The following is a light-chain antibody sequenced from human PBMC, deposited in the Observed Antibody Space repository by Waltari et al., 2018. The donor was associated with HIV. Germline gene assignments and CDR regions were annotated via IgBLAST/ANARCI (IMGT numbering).Light chain of an antibody. V-gene: IGKV3-11*01. CDR2: DVS. Sequence: DIVLTQSPATLSLSPGERATLSCRANQGVCSYLAWYHQKPGQAPRLLIYDVSTRATGVPPRFSGSRSGTDFTLTISSLEPEDFGVYYCQQREDWPTVSFGGGTKVELK. J-gene: IGKJ4*01. CDR3: QQREDWPTVS. CDR1: QGVCSY.